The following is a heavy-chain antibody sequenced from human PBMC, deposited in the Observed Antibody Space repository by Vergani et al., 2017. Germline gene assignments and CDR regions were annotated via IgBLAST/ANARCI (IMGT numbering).Heavy chain of an antibody. CDR1: GFSLSNARMG. CDR2: IFSNDEK. V-gene: IGHV2-26*01. J-gene: IGHJ6*02. D-gene: IGHD3-3*01. Sequence: QVNLKESAPVLVKPTETLTLTCTVSGFSLSNARMGVSWIRQPPGKALEWLAHIFSNDEKSYSTSLKSRLTISKDTSKSQVVLTMTNMDPVDTATYYCSRTRVPRAEFWSAANYYYYYVMIVWGQGSTLSVSS. CDR3: SRTRVPRAEFWSAANYYYYYVMIV.